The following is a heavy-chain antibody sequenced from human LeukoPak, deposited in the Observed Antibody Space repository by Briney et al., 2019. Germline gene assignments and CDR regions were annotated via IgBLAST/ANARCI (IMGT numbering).Heavy chain of an antibody. Sequence: ASVKVSCKASGYTFTSYDINWVRQATGQGLEWMGWMNPNSGNTGYAQKFQGRVTITRNTSISTAYMELSSLRSEDTAVYYCARLVVPAEVPHWFDPWGQGTLVTASS. V-gene: IGHV1-8*03. CDR1: GYTFTSYD. J-gene: IGHJ5*02. CDR3: ARLVVPAEVPHWFDP. D-gene: IGHD2-2*01. CDR2: MNPNSGNT.